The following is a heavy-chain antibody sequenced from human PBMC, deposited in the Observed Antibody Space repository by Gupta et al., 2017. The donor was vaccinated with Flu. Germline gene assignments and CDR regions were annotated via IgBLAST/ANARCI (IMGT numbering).Heavy chain of an antibody. CDR2: ITGPGFGT. D-gene: IGHD3-22*01. J-gene: IGHJ4*02. CDR3: AKLSDKYYDSSDYFDA. V-gene: IGHV3-23*01. Sequence: APGKGLEWVSSITGPGFGTYYADSVKGRFTISRDNSKNTVYLQVGSLRVEDTAIYYCAKLSDKYYDSSDYFDAWGQGTLVTVSS.